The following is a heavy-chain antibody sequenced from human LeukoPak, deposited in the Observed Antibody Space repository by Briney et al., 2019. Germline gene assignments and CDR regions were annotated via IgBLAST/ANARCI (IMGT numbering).Heavy chain of an antibody. Sequence: GGSLRLSCAASGFTFSNAWMSWVRQAPGKGLEWVDRIKSKTEVGTTDYAAPVKGRFTISRDDSKNTLYLQMNSLKTEDTAVYYCTTLARFGELLWGQGTLVTVSS. CDR1: GFTFSNAW. V-gene: IGHV3-15*01. CDR3: TTLARFGELL. CDR2: IKSKTEVGTT. J-gene: IGHJ4*02. D-gene: IGHD3-10*01.